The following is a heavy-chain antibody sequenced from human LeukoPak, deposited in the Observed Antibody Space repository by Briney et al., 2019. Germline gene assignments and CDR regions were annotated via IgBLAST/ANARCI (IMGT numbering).Heavy chain of an antibody. J-gene: IGHJ4*02. CDR2: IICYSGST. CDR3: ARDRTPPGYDSSGYYYPPVIPSDY. CDR1: GFICSSCG. Sequence: AWGFICSSCGYWGWLRPPPEKVVWWSGIICYSGSTDYADSVKGRFTISRDNAKNSLSLQMNSLRAEDTAVYYCARDRTPPGYDSSGYYYPPVIPSDYWGQGTLVTVSP. V-gene: IGHV3-20*03. D-gene: IGHD3-22*01.